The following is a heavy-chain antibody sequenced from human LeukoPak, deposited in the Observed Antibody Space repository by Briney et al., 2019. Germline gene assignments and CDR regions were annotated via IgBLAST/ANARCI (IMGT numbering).Heavy chain of an antibody. V-gene: IGHV3-48*03. J-gene: IGHJ6*04. CDR1: GFTFSSYE. CDR3: AELGITMIGGV. CDR2: ISSSGSTI. D-gene: IGHD3-10*02. Sequence: GGSLRLSCAASGFTFSSYEMNWVRQAPGKGLEWVSYISSSGSTIYYADCVKGRFTISRDNAKNSLYLQMNSLRAEDTAVYHCAELGITMIGGVWGKGTTVTISS.